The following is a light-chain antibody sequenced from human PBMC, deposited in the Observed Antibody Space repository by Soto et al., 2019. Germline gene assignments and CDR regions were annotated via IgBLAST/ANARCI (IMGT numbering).Light chain of an antibody. J-gene: IGLJ2*01. CDR3: VLYMGSGISV. CDR1: SGSVSTSYY. V-gene: IGLV8-61*01. Sequence: QTVVTQEPAFSVSPGGTVTLTCGLTSGSVSTSYYPSWYQQTPGQAPRTLIYSTNTRSTGVPDRFSGSILGNTAALTITGAQADDECDYYCVLYMGSGISVFGGGTQLTVL. CDR2: STN.